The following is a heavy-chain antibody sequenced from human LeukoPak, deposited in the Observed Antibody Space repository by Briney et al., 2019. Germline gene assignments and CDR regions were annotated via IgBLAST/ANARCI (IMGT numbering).Heavy chain of an antibody. Sequence: SETLSLTCTVSGGSISSGYYWGWIRQPPGQGLEWIGSIYHSGSTYYNPSLKSRVTISVDTSKNQFSLQLSSVTAADTAVYYCARGGEYYYFWSGYSHQDAFDIWGQGTMVTVSS. CDR1: GGSISSGYY. CDR2: IYHSGST. V-gene: IGHV4-38-2*02. J-gene: IGHJ3*02. D-gene: IGHD3-3*01. CDR3: ARGGEYYYFWSGYSHQDAFDI.